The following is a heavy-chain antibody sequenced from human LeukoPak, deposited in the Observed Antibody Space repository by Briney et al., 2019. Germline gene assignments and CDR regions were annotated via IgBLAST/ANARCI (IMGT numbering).Heavy chain of an antibody. CDR2: IYYSGST. CDR1: GASIRNYY. CDR3: ARRYSRSWYVGFFDP. Sequence: SETLSLTCTVSGASIRNYYWSWIRQSPGKGLEWIGYIYYSGSTNYNPSLESRVAMSVDTSKNQFSLRLSSVTAAETAIYYCARRYSRSWYVGFFDPWGQGTLVTVSS. D-gene: IGHD6-13*01. J-gene: IGHJ5*02. V-gene: IGHV4-59*08.